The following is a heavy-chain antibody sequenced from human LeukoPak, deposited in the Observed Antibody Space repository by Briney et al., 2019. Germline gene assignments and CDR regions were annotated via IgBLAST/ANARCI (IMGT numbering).Heavy chain of an antibody. CDR2: ISGSGGST. V-gene: IGHV3-23*01. D-gene: IGHD5-12*01. CDR1: GFTFSSYA. J-gene: IGHJ2*01. Sequence: PGGSLRLSCAASGFTFSSYAMSWVRQAPGKGLEWVSAISGSGGSTYYADSVKGRFTISRDNSKNTLYLQMNSLRAEDTAVYYCAKDRGYGVSYWYFDPWGRGTLVTVSS. CDR3: AKDRGYGVSYWYFDP.